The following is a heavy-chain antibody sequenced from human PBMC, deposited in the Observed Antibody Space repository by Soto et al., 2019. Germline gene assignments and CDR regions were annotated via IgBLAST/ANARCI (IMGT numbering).Heavy chain of an antibody. CDR1: GGSVSSGSYY. J-gene: IGHJ6*02. D-gene: IGHD2-15*01. V-gene: IGHV4-61*01. CDR3: ATGIQGCYLRRYYYGMDV. Sequence: QVQLQESGPGLVKPSETLSLTCTVSGGSVSSGSYYWSWIRQPPGKGLEWIGYIYYSGGTNYDPSPKSRVTISADTSKLQLYLQLSSVTAVDTAVYYCATGIQGCYLRRYYYGMDVWGQGTTVTVSS. CDR2: IYYSGGT.